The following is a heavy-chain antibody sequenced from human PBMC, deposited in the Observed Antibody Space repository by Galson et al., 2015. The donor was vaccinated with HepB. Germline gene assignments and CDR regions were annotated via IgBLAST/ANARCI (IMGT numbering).Heavy chain of an antibody. Sequence: SVKVSCKASGGTFSSYAISWVRQAPGQGLEWMGGIIPIFGTANYAQKFQGRVTITADESTSTAYMELSSLRSEDTAVYYCARDPIGGDCSGGSCYDIWGQGTMVTVSS. CDR3: ARDPIGGDCSGGSCYDI. V-gene: IGHV1-69*13. J-gene: IGHJ3*02. D-gene: IGHD2-15*01. CDR2: IIPIFGTA. CDR1: GGTFSSYA.